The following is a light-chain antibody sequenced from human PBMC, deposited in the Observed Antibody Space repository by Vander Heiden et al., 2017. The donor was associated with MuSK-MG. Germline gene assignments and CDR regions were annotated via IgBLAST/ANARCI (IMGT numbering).Light chain of an antibody. J-gene: IGLJ3*02. V-gene: IGLV2-8*01. CDR2: EVS. CDR3: SSYAGSNNLV. Sequence: QSALTQPPSAPGSPGQSVTISCTGTSSDVGGYNYVPSYQHHPGKAPKLMIYEVSRRPSGVPDRFSGSKSGNTASLTVSGLQAEDEADYYCSSYAGSNNLVFGGGTKLTVL. CDR1: SSDVGGYNY.